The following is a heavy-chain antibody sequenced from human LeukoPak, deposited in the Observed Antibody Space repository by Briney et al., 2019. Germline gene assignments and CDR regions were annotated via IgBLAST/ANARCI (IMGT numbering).Heavy chain of an antibody. CDR1: GGSVSSYY. CDR3: AGHHPRNTVDF. V-gene: IGHV4-59*08. CDR2: ISDIGSI. J-gene: IGHJ4*02. Sequence: SETLSLTCTVSGGSVSSYYWSWIRQPPGKGLEWIAYISDIGSINYNPSLKSRVTISLDTSKNQFSLKLSSVTAADTAVYYCAGHHPRNTVDFWGQGTLVTVSS. D-gene: IGHD2-8*02.